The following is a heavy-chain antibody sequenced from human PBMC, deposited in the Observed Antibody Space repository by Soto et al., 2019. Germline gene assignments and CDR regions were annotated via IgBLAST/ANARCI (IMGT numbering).Heavy chain of an antibody. CDR2: MFSNDEK. D-gene: IGHD3-10*01. CDR1: GFSLSNAKVG. CDR3: AVSAGGFDP. Sequence: QVTLKESGPVLVKPTETLTLTCNVSGFSLSNAKVGVSWIRQPPGKALEWLAHMFSNDEKSYSTSLKSRLTISKDSSKSQVVLTMTNVDPVDTATYYCAVSAGGFDPWGQGTLVIVSS. J-gene: IGHJ5*02. V-gene: IGHV2-26*01.